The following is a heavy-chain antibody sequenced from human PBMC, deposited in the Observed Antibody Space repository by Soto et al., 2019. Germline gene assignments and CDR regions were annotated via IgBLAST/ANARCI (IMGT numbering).Heavy chain of an antibody. V-gene: IGHV4-34*01. J-gene: IGHJ6*03. CDR2: INHSGST. D-gene: IGHD2-15*01. CDR1: GGSFSGYD. Sequence: SETLSLTCAVYGGSFSGYDWSWIRQPPGKGLEWIGEINHSGSTNYNPSLKSRVTISVDTSKNQFSLKLSSVTAADTAVYYCARGANIVVVVAAPLGYYMDVWGKGTTVTVSS. CDR3: ARGANIVVVVAAPLGYYMDV.